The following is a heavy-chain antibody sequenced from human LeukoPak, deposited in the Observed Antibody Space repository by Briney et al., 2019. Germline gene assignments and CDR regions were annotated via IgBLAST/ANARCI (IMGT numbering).Heavy chain of an antibody. CDR3: ASGYYDYVWGSYRPPGFDY. J-gene: IGHJ4*02. V-gene: IGHV5-51*01. Sequence: GESLKISCKGSGYSFTSYWIGWVRQMPGKGLEWMGIIYPGDSDTRYSPFLQGQVTISADKSISTAYLQWSSLKASDTAMYYCASGYYDYVWGSYRPPGFDYWGQGTLVTVSS. CDR2: IYPGDSDT. CDR1: GYSFTSYW. D-gene: IGHD3-16*02.